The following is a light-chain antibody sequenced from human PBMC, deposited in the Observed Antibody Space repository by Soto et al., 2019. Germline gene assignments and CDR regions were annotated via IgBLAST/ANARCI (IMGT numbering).Light chain of an antibody. CDR1: SGHSSYA. CDR2: LNIDGSH. V-gene: IGLV4-69*01. Sequence: QLVLTQSPSASASLGASVKLTCTLSSGHSSYAIAWHHQQPEKGPRYLMNLNIDGSHSKGDGIPDRFSGSSSGAERYLTISSLQSEDEADYYCQTWVTGIVVFGGGTKVTVL. J-gene: IGLJ2*01. CDR3: QTWVTGIVV.